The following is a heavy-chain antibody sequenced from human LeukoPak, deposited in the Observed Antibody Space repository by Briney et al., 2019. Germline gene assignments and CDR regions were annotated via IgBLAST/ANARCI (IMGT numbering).Heavy chain of an antibody. Sequence: SGTLSLTCTVSGGSITDYHWSWIRQPPGKGLEYIGYIYNRGSTFYNPSLKSRVTISTDTSKKQFSLKLTSVTAADTAVYYCAKRLAMTGTYHFDYWGQGTLVTVSS. CDR1: GGSITDYH. J-gene: IGHJ4*02. CDR3: AKRLAMTGTYHFDY. V-gene: IGHV4-59*01. D-gene: IGHD6-19*01. CDR2: IYNRGST.